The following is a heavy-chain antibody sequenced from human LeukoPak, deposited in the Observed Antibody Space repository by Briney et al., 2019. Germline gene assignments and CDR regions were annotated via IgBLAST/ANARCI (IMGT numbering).Heavy chain of an antibody. CDR2: ISSSSYT. CDR1: GFTFSTYS. V-gene: IGHV3-21*05. J-gene: IGHJ4*02. CDR3: ARAPRDGYDYYFDY. Sequence: TGGSLRLSCAASGFTFSTYSMKWVRQAPGKGLEWVSYISSSSYTNYADSVKGRFTISRDNAKNSLYLQMNSLRAEDTAVYYCARAPRDGYDYYFDYWGQGTLVTVSS. D-gene: IGHD5-24*01.